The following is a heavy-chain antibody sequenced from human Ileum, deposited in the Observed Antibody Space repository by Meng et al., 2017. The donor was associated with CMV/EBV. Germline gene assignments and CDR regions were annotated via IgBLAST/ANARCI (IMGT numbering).Heavy chain of an antibody. V-gene: IGHV4-59*02. CDR2: RYSSETP. Sequence: SETLSLTCSVSGDSVRNYYWSWIRQPPGKGREWIAYRYSSETPHYSPSLRGRVTISVDTSENQVSLRLSAVTAADTAVYFCASTLYPVRFLTYFDPWGQGTLVTVSS. CDR3: ASTLYPVRFLTYFDP. D-gene: IGHD2-2*02. CDR1: GDSVRNYY. J-gene: IGHJ5*02.